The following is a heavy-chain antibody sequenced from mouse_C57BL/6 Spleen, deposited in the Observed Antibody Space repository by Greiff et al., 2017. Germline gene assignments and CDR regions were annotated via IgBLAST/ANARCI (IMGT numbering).Heavy chain of an antibody. Sequence: EVKLEESGPGLVKPSQSLSLTCSVTGYSITSGYYWNWIRQFPGNKLEWMGYISYDGSNNYNPSLKNRISITRDTSKNQFFLKLNSVTTEDTATYYCARDSPYGSSSWYFDVWGTGTTVTVSS. V-gene: IGHV3-6*01. CDR2: ISYDGSN. CDR1: GYSITSGYY. D-gene: IGHD1-1*01. J-gene: IGHJ1*03. CDR3: ARDSPYGSSSWYFDV.